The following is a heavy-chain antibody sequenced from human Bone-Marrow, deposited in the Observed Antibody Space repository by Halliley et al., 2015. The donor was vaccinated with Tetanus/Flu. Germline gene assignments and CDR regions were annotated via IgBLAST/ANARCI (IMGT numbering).Heavy chain of an antibody. V-gene: IGHV4-59*08. CDR1: GGSISNYY. J-gene: IGHJ2*01. Sequence: TLSLTCTVSGGSISNYYWTWIRQPPGKGLEWIGYISYRVSTDYNPSLRSRFTISVHTSRNQFSLKLSSVTAADAAVYYCARLDPTDWYPDLWGRGTLVTVSS. CDR2: ISYRVST. CDR3: ARLDPTDWYPDL.